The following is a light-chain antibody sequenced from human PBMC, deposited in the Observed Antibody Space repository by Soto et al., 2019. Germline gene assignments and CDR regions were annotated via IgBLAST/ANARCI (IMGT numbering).Light chain of an antibody. Sequence: QSALTQPASVSGSPGQSITISCTGTSSDVGNYNLVSWYQQHPGKAPKLMIYEVSKRPSRVSNRFSGSKSGNTASLTISGLQAEDEADYYCSSYASGSTFYVFGTGTKVTVL. CDR3: SSYASGSTFYV. J-gene: IGLJ1*01. V-gene: IGLV2-23*02. CDR1: SSDVGNYNL. CDR2: EVS.